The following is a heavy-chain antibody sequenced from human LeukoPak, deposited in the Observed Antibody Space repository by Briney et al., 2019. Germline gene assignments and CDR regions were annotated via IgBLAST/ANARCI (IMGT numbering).Heavy chain of an antibody. Sequence: ASVKVSCKASGYTFTSYYMHWVRQAPGQGLEWMGIINPSGGSTSYAQEFQGRVTMTRDTSTSTVYMELSSLRSEDTAVYYCARVVYYYDSSGYYPLGYWGQGTLVTVSS. CDR1: GYTFTSYY. D-gene: IGHD3-22*01. J-gene: IGHJ4*02. CDR2: INPSGGST. CDR3: ARVVYYYDSSGYYPLGY. V-gene: IGHV1-46*01.